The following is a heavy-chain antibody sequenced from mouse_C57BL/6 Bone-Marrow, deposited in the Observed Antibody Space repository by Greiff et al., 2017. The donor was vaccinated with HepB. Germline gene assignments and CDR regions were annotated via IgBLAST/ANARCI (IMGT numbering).Heavy chain of an antibody. D-gene: IGHD1-1*01. CDR3: ARSYYYGSSYFYFDY. J-gene: IGHJ2*01. CDR2: INPNNGGT. Sequence: EVQLQQSGPELVKPGASVKIPCKASGYTFTDYNMDWVKQSHGKSLEWIGDINPNNGGTIYNQKFKGKATLTVDKSSSTAYMELRSLTSEDTAVYYCARSYYYGSSYFYFDYWGQGTTLTVSS. CDR1: GYTFTDYN. V-gene: IGHV1-18*01.